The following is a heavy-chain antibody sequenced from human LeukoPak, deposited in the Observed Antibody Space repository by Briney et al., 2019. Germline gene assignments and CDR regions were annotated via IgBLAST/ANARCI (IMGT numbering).Heavy chain of an antibody. CDR2: TRYDGSKT. V-gene: IGHV3-30*02. CDR3: AKDRINYGDSVLFDY. CDR1: GFTFSSYG. Sequence: GRSLRLSCAASGFTFSSYGMHWVRQAPGKGLDWVAFTRYDGSKTYYADSVKGRFTISRDNFKNTLYLQMNSLRAEDTAVYYCAKDRINYGDSVLFDYWGQGTLVTVSS. J-gene: IGHJ4*02. D-gene: IGHD4-17*01.